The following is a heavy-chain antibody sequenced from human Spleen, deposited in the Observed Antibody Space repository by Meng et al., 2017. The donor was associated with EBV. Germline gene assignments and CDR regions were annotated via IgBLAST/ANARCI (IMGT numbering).Heavy chain of an antibody. CDR2: IDHSGNS. V-gene: IGHV4-61*01. Sequence: QVQLQESGPGLVKPSXXLSLICPVSGGSVTSGNYYWNWIRQPPGKGLEWIGSIDHSGNSDYNPSLKSRVTMSVDTSKNQVSLRLSSVTAADTAVYFCARDIRPLGDFGLWGQGTLVTVSS. CDR1: GGSVTSGNYY. D-gene: IGHD3-16*01. J-gene: IGHJ4*02. CDR3: ARDIRPLGDFGL.